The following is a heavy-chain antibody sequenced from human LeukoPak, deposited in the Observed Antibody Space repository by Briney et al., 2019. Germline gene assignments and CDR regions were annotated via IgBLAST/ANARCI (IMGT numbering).Heavy chain of an antibody. CDR3: AKDRDYYFEY. CDR1: GFTFSSYA. V-gene: IGHV3-23*01. D-gene: IGHD3/OR15-3a*01. J-gene: IGHJ4*02. Sequence: QPGGSLRLSCAASGFTFSSYAMSWVRQAPGEGLEWVSAISGSGGSTSYADSVKGRFTISRDNSKNSLYLQMNTLRPEDTALYYCAKDRDYYFEYWGQGTPVTVSS. CDR2: ISGSGGST.